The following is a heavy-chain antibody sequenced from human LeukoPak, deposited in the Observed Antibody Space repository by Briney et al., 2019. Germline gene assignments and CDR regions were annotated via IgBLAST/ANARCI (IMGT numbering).Heavy chain of an antibody. V-gene: IGHV3-23*01. D-gene: IGHD2-2*01. J-gene: IGHJ6*02. Sequence: GGSLRLSCAASAFTFSSYAMNWVRQAPGKGLEWVSTISGSGGGTYYADSVKGRFTISRDNPKNTLYLHMDSLRAEDTAVYYCAKDSAIVPAAPYGMDVWGRGTTVTVSS. CDR2: ISGSGGGT. CDR1: AFTFSSYA. CDR3: AKDSAIVPAAPYGMDV.